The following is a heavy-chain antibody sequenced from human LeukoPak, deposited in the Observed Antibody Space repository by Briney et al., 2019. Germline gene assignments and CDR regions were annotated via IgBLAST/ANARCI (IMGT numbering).Heavy chain of an antibody. CDR1: GGSISSYY. CDR3: ARVVAVAGTQWFDP. CDR2: IYYSGST. V-gene: IGHV4-59*01. J-gene: IGHJ5*02. Sequence: SETLSLTCTVSGGSISSYYWSWIRQPPGKGLEWIGYIYYSGSTNYNPSLKSRVTISVDTSKNQFSLKLSSVTAADTAVYYCARVVAVAGTQWFDPWGQGTLVTVSS. D-gene: IGHD6-19*01.